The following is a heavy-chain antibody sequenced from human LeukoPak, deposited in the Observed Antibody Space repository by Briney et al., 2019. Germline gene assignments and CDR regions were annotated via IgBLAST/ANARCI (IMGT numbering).Heavy chain of an antibody. Sequence: SETLSLTCTVSGGSISSSSYYWGWIRQPPGKGLEWIGSIYYSGSTYYNPSLKSRVTISVDTSKNQFSLKLSSVTAADTAVYYCARGGPMAGNTYYDFWSGYSHNPYYYYGMDVWGQGTTVTVSS. D-gene: IGHD3-3*01. J-gene: IGHJ6*02. V-gene: IGHV4-39*01. CDR3: ARGGPMAGNTYYDFWSGYSHNPYYYYGMDV. CDR2: IYYSGST. CDR1: GGSISSSSYY.